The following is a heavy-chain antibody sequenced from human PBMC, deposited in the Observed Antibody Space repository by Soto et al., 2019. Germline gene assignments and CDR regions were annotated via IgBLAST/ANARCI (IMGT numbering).Heavy chain of an antibody. CDR3: ARGILTTVTTLLDYSFYGMDV. J-gene: IGHJ6*04. Sequence: GAPVKASCKAPGYTYTSYDINWLRQATGQGLEWMGWMNPNSGNTGYAQKFQGRVTMTRNTSISTAYMELSSLRSEDTAVYYCARGILTTVTTLLDYSFYGMDVWGTGTTVTVPQ. CDR1: GYTYTSYD. V-gene: IGHV1-8*01. CDR2: MNPNSGNT. D-gene: IGHD4-17*01.